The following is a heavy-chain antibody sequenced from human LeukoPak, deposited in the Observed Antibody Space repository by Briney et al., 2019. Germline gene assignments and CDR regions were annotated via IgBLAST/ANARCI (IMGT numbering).Heavy chain of an antibody. CDR2: ISYDGSNK. CDR3: AKEPSPRSGFSSGYYTGCFDY. J-gene: IGHJ4*01. Sequence: PGRCLRLSCAASLFTFSIYGMHCVRQAPGKGLEWVAVISYDGSNKYYVDSVKGRFTISRDNSKNTLYLQMNRMRAEDSVGYYCAKEPSPRSGFSSGYYTGCFDYWGQGTLV. D-gene: IGHD3-3*01. CDR1: LFTFSIYG. V-gene: IGHV3-30*18.